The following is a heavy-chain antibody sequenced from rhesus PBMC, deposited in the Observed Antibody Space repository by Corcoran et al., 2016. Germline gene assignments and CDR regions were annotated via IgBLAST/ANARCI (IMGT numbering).Heavy chain of an antibody. J-gene: IGHJ4*01. CDR3: ARGPDYEDDYDPFDY. V-gene: IGHV4-127*01. CDR2: IGCSSDTT. Sequence: QVQLQESGPGLVKPSETLSLTCAVSGYSISSGYGWSWIRQPPGKGLECVGYIGCSSDTTHSNPSLQMRDTISKDTSKNQFSLKLSSVTAADTAVYYCARGPDYEDDYDPFDYWGQGVLVTVSS. D-gene: IGHD3-9*01. CDR1: GYSISSGYG.